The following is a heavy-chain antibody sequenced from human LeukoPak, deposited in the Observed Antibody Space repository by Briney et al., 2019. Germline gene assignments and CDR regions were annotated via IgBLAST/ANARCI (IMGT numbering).Heavy chain of an antibody. CDR1: GFTFSSYG. J-gene: IGHJ4*02. CDR3: AKVGRVWQWLDYFDY. CDR2: ISYDESNK. Sequence: PGRSLRLSCAASGFTFSSYGMHWVRQAPGKGLEWVAVISYDESNKYYADSVKGRFTISRDNSKNTLYLQMNSLRAEDTAVYYCAKVGRVWQWLDYFDYWGQGTLVTVSS. V-gene: IGHV3-30*18. D-gene: IGHD6-19*01.